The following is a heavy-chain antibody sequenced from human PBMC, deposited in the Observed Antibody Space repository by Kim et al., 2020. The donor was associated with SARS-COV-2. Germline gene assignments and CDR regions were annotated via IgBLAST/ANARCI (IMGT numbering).Heavy chain of an antibody. Sequence: STYYADSVKGRFTISRDNSKNTLYLQMNSLRAEDTAVYYCARGIGRAAGYWGQGTLVTVSS. CDR2: ST. CDR3: ARGIGRAAGY. J-gene: IGHJ4*02. D-gene: IGHD6-25*01. V-gene: IGHV3-66*01.